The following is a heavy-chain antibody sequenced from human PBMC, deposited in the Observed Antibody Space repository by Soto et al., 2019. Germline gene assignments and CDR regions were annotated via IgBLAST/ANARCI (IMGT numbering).Heavy chain of an antibody. CDR3: AGVTYYDFWSGYFPPYYYGMDV. V-gene: IGHV3-23*01. D-gene: IGHD3-3*01. J-gene: IGHJ6*02. Sequence: GGSLRLSCAASGVTFSSYAMSWVRQAPGKGLEWVSAISGRGGSTYYADSVKGRFTISRDNSKNTLYLQMNSLRAEDTAVSYCAGVTYYDFWSGYFPPYYYGMDVWGQGTTVTVSS. CDR2: ISGRGGST. CDR1: GVTFSSYA.